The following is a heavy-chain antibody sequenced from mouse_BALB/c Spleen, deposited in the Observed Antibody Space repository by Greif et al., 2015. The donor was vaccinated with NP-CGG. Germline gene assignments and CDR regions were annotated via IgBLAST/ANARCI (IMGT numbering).Heavy chain of an antibody. CDR2: IWAGGST. D-gene: IGHD3-3*01. CDR3: ARDRGAY. CDR1: GFSLTSYG. V-gene: IGHV2-9*02. J-gene: IGHJ3*01. Sequence: VKVVESGPGLVAPSQSLSITRTVSGFSLTSYGVHWVRQPPGKGLEWLGVIWAGGSTNYNSALMSRLSISKDNSKSQVFLKMNSLQTDDTAMYYCARDRGAYWGQGTLVTVSA.